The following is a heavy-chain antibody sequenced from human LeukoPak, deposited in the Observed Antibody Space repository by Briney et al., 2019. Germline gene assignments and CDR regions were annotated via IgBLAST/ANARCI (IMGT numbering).Heavy chain of an antibody. V-gene: IGHV3-48*04. CDR2: IGIDSGNT. CDR1: GFIFNTYG. Sequence: PGGSLRLSCAISGFIFNTYGMNWVRQAPGKGLEWISYIGIDSGNTKYADSVKGRFTISGDSAKNSLHLQMNSLRVEDTAVYFCARDHRYAFDNWGQGILVTVSS. D-gene: IGHD5-12*01. CDR3: ARDHRYAFDN. J-gene: IGHJ4*02.